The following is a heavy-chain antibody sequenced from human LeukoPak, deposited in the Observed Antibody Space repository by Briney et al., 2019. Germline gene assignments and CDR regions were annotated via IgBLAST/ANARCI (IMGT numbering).Heavy chain of an antibody. Sequence: GGSLRLSCSASGFTFSGYDMNWVRQAPGKGLEWISYISSSVNTIYYADSVKGRFTISRDNAKNSLYLQMNSLRAEDTALYYCAKDIFTGIAAAGAIDYWGQGTLVTVSS. CDR3: AKDIFTGIAAAGAIDY. CDR2: ISSSVNTI. V-gene: IGHV3-48*03. J-gene: IGHJ4*02. D-gene: IGHD6-13*01. CDR1: GFTFSGYD.